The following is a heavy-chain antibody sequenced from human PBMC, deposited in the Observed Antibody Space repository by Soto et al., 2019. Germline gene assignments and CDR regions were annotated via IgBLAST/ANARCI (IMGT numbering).Heavy chain of an antibody. CDR2: ISYDGSNK. J-gene: IGHJ4*02. Sequence: QVQLVESGGGVVQPGRSLRLSCAASGFTFSSYAMHWVRQAPGKGLEWVAVISYDGSNKYYADSVKGRFTISRDNSKNTLYLQMNSLRAEDTAVYYCARDGYYYGSGSYIDYWGQGTLVTVSS. V-gene: IGHV3-30-3*01. CDR3: ARDGYYYGSGSYIDY. D-gene: IGHD3-10*01. CDR1: GFTFSSYA.